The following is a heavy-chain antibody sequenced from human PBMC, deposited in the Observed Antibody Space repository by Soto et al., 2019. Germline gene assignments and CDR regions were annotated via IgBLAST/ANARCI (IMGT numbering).Heavy chain of an antibody. Sequence: SETLSLTCTVSVGSISSGGYYWSWIRQHPGKGLEWIGYIYYSGSTYYNPSLKSRVTISVDTSKNQFSLKLSSVTAADTAVYYCARDRDYGGNSDYFDYWGQGTLVTVSS. D-gene: IGHD4-17*01. J-gene: IGHJ4*02. CDR1: VGSISSGGYY. V-gene: IGHV4-31*03. CDR2: IYYSGST. CDR3: ARDRDYGGNSDYFDY.